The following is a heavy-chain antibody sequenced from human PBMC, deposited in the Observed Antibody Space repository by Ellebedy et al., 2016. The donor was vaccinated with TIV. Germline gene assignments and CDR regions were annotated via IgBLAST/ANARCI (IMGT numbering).Heavy chain of an antibody. CDR1: GGSISSYY. CDR2: MFYSGNT. D-gene: IGHD3/OR15-3a*01. Sequence: SETLSLTCTVSGGSISSYYWSWIRQPPGKGLEWIGSMFYSGNTNYNPSLKSRVTMSVDTSKNQFSLKLSSVTAADTAVYHCARNVLIFTFDKWYSDLWGRGTLVTVSS. CDR3: ARNVLIFTFDKWYSDL. V-gene: IGHV4-59*08. J-gene: IGHJ2*01.